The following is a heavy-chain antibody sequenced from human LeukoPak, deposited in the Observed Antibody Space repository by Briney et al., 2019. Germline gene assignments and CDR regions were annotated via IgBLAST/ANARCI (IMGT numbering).Heavy chain of an antibody. CDR1: GGTFSSYA. J-gene: IGHJ4*02. Sequence: SVKVSCKASGGTFSSYAVSWVRQAPGQGLEWLGRIIPSVGLTHYAQQFRGRGTISADESTTTAFLELTSLRSDDTAVYFCTRGLGSKREDFWGQGTLVTVSS. CDR3: TRGLGSKREDF. V-gene: IGHV1-69*04. CDR2: IIPSVGLT. D-gene: IGHD3/OR15-3a*01.